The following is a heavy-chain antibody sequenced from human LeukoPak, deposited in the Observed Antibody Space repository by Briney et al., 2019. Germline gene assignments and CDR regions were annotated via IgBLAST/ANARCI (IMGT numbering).Heavy chain of an antibody. CDR1: GFSFREHW. CDR2: IKEDGNED. D-gene: IGHD5-12*01. J-gene: IGHJ4*02. Sequence: GGSLRLSCTVSGFSFREHWMSWVRQAPGKGLEWVGNIKEDGNEDYYVDSVEGRFVISRDNAKNSLYLQMHSLRAEDTAVYYCTRGDRGYAESLYWGRGTPVTVSS. CDR3: TRGDRGYAESLY. V-gene: IGHV3-7*02.